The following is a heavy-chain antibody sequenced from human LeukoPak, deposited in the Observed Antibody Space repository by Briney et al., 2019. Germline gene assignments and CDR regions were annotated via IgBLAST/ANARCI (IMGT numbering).Heavy chain of an antibody. V-gene: IGHV3-30-3*01. CDR1: GFTFSSYA. J-gene: IGHJ4*02. CDR2: ISYDGSNK. Sequence: GGSLRLSCAASGFTFSSYAMHWVRQAPGKGLEWVAVISYDGSNKYYADSVKGRFTISRDNAKNSLYLQMNSLRAEDTAVYYCARQLLNWNQEYDYWGQGTLVTVSS. CDR3: ARQLLNWNQEYDY. D-gene: IGHD1-20*01.